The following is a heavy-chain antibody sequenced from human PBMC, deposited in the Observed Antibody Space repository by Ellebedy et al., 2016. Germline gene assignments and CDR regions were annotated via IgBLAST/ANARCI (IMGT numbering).Heavy chain of an antibody. Sequence: GESLKISXATSGFSFSNYFMTWIRRAPGKGLEGVATISGAGYTTFFADSVKGRFTISRDNSKNTLYLQMNNLRVDDTALYYCRQGHYFDQWGQGALVTVSS. V-gene: IGHV3-23*01. CDR3: RQGHYFDQ. J-gene: IGHJ4*02. CDR1: GFSFSNYF. CDR2: ISGAGYTT.